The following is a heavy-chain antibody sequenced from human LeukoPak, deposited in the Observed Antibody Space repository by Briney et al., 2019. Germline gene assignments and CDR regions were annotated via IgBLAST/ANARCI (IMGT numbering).Heavy chain of an antibody. J-gene: IGHJ4*02. CDR3: ARDLEGRYYDFWSGYNLGY. D-gene: IGHD3-3*01. CDR2: NNPNNGGT. V-gene: IGHV1-2*02. CDR1: GYTLTRYY. Sequence: VKVSCKASGYTLTRYYIHLVGQAPWQRVEGVGWNNPNNGGTNYAQKFQGRVTMTRDTSISTAYMELSRLRSDDTAVYYCARDLEGRYYDFWSGYNLGYWGQGTLVTASS.